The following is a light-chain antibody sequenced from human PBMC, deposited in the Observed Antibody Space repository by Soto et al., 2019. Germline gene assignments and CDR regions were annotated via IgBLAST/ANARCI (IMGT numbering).Light chain of an antibody. V-gene: IGKV3-20*01. CDR1: QSVAANY. Sequence: EVVLTQSPGTLSLSPGERATLSCRASQSVAANYLAWYQQKRGQAPRLLIYGASSRATGIPDRFSGSGSGTDFTLTISRLETDDFSVYYCHQYGTAPLTFGPGTKVDIK. CDR2: GAS. J-gene: IGKJ3*01. CDR3: HQYGTAPLT.